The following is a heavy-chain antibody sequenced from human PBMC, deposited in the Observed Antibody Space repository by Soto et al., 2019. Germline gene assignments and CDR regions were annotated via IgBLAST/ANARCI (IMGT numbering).Heavy chain of an antibody. J-gene: IGHJ4*02. V-gene: IGHV3-30*18. CDR1: GFTFSSYA. Sequence: GGSLRLSCAASGFTFSSYAMSWVRQAPGKGLEWVAVISYDGSNKYYADSVKGRFTISRDNSKNTLYLQMNSLRAEDTAVYYCAKVGDSSSWSADYWGQGTLVTVSS. CDR3: AKVGDSSSWSADY. CDR2: ISYDGSNK. D-gene: IGHD6-13*01.